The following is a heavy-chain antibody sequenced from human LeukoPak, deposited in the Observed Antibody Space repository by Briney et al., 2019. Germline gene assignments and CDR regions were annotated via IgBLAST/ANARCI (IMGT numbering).Heavy chain of an antibody. CDR2: IYGTVT. CDR1: GGSVSSYY. J-gene: IGHJ5*02. CDR3: ARDSGTTGEVKFDP. D-gene: IGHD3-10*01. V-gene: IGHV4-4*07. Sequence: PSETLSLTCTVSGGSVSSYYLSWIRQPAGKGLEWIGRIYGTVTTYNPPLVGRVTLSVDTSNNHFSLKLRSVTAADTAIYYCARDSGTTGEVKFDPWGQGTLVTVSS.